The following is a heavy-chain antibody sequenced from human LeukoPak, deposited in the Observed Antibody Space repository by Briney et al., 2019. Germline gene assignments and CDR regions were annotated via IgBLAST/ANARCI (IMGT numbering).Heavy chain of an antibody. CDR1: GFTFSSYG. CDR3: AKDLTIFGVVIEEGIDY. D-gene: IGHD3-3*01. Sequence: GGSLRLSCAASGFTFSSYGMHWVRQAPGKGLEWVAFIRYDGSNKYYADSVKGRFTISRDNSKNTLYLQMNSLRAEDTAVYYCAKDLTIFGVVIEEGIDYWGQGTLVTVSS. V-gene: IGHV3-30*02. CDR2: IRYDGSNK. J-gene: IGHJ4*02.